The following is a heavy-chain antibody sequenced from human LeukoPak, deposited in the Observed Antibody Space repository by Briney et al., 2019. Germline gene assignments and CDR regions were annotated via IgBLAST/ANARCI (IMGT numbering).Heavy chain of an antibody. CDR1: GFSFRTYS. V-gene: IGHV3-48*04. D-gene: IGHD2-2*01. J-gene: IGHJ4*02. CDR2: ISSGSGIV. Sequence: QPGGSLRLSCAASGFSFRTYSMTWVRQAAGKGLEGVSYISSGSGIVHYADSVKGRFTISRDNAKNSLYLQMDSLRAEDTAVYYCARDPSLYCATTSCYDLDYWGQGTLVTVSS. CDR3: ARDPSLYCATTSCYDLDY.